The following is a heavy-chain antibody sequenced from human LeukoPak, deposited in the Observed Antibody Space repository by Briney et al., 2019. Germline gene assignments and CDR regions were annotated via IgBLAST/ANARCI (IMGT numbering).Heavy chain of an antibody. D-gene: IGHD3-9*01. V-gene: IGHV3-23*01. CDR3: ASAVYDILTGYDAFDI. CDR1: GFTVSSYA. J-gene: IGHJ3*02. Sequence: GRSLRLSCAASGFTVSSYAMSWVSQAPGKGLEWVSAISGSGGTTYYPDSVKGRFTISRDNSKNTLYLQMNSLRAEDTAVYCCASAVYDILTGYDAFDIWGQGTMVTVSS. CDR2: ISGSGGTT.